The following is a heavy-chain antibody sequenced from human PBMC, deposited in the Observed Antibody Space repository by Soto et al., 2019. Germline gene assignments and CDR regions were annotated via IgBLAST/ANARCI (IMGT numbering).Heavy chain of an antibody. Sequence: QVQLVQSGAEVKKPGSSVKVSCKTSADTFNRFAFGWVRQGPGRGPEWMGGIIPFFATSKYPQKFQGRVTFTSHESRRTGYWEVRSLTSKDTAVYYCARAPGSGSYVTRDSLGQGTLVTVPS. D-gene: IGHD3-10*01. CDR2: IIPFFATS. J-gene: IGHJ4*02. CDR1: ADTFNRFA. V-gene: IGHV1-69*01. CDR3: ARAPGSGSYVTRDS.